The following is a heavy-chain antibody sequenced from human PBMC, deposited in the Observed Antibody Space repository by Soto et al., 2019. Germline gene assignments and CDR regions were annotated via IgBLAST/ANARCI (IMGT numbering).Heavy chain of an antibody. CDR3: ARGDREDIAVVVGARPGEYGVDV. CDR1: GFTFRSYA. Sequence: GGSLRLSCTASGFTFRSYAMHWARQAPGKGLECVAVISYDGSNKFYRDSVKGRFTISRDNSKNTLYLQINSLRYEDTAVYYCARGDREDIAVVVGARPGEYGVDVWGQGTTVTVSS. V-gene: IGHV3-30-3*01. J-gene: IGHJ6*02. D-gene: IGHD2-15*01. CDR2: ISYDGSNK.